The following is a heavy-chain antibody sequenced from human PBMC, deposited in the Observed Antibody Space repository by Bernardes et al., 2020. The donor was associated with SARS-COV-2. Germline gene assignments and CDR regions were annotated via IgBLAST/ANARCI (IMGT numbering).Heavy chain of an antibody. CDR1: GGSISSYY. Sequence: SETLSLTCTVSGGSISSYYWSWIRQPPGKGLEWIGYIYYSGSTNYSPSLKSRVTISVDTSKNQFSLKLTSVTAADTAVYYCARHEGGSSYASHNYYGMDVWGQGTTVTVSS. CDR2: IYYSGST. D-gene: IGHD5-12*01. V-gene: IGHV4-59*08. J-gene: IGHJ6*02. CDR3: ARHEGGSSYASHNYYGMDV.